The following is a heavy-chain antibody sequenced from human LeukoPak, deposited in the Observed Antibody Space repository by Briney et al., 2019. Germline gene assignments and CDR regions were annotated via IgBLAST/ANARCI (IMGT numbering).Heavy chain of an antibody. CDR1: GFTFSSYA. CDR2: ISGSGGST. D-gene: IGHD3-3*01. J-gene: IGHJ4*02. CDR3: ARVHKHDFWSGYPSDY. Sequence: GESLRLSCAASGFTFSSYAMSWVRQAPGKGLEWVSAISGSGGSTYYADSVKGRFTISRDNSKNTLYLQMNSLRAEDTAVYYCARVHKHDFWSGYPSDYWGQGTLVTVSS. V-gene: IGHV3-23*01.